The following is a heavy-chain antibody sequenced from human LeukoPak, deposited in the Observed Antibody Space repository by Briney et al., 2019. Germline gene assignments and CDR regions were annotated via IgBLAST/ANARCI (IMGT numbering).Heavy chain of an antibody. CDR3: ARWGSPDDAFDI. Sequence: ASVKVSCKASGYTFTGYFMHWVRQAPGQGLEWMGWINPNSGGTNYAQKFQGRVTMTRDTSISTAYMELSRLRSDDTAVYYCARWGSPDDAFDIWGQGTMVTVSS. V-gene: IGHV1-2*02. J-gene: IGHJ3*02. CDR1: GYTFTGYF. CDR2: INPNSGGT. D-gene: IGHD3-16*01.